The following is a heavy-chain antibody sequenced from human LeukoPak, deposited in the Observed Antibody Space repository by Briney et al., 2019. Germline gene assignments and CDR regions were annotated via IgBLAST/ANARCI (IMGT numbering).Heavy chain of an antibody. V-gene: IGHV3-30*03. Sequence: GGSLRLSCAASGFTFSSYWMSWVRQAPGKGLEWVAVISYDGSNKYYADSVKGRFTISRDNPKNTLYLQMNSLRAEDTAVYYCARGRSWYYYDSSGYSQLFDYWGQGTLVTVSS. J-gene: IGHJ4*02. CDR1: GFTFSSYW. CDR2: ISYDGSNK. CDR3: ARGRSWYYYDSSGYSQLFDY. D-gene: IGHD3-22*01.